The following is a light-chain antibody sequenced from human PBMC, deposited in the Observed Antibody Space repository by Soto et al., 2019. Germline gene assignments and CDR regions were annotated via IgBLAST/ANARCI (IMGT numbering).Light chain of an antibody. CDR2: DVS. V-gene: IGLV2-14*01. Sequence: QSALTQPASVSGSPGQSIAISCTGTSSDVGGYNYVSWYQQHPGKAPKLIIYDVSNRPSGVSNRFSGSKSGNTASLTVCGLQAEDEADYYCSSYTSSNTYVFGTGTKVTVL. CDR3: SSYTSSNTYV. J-gene: IGLJ1*01. CDR1: SSDVGGYNY.